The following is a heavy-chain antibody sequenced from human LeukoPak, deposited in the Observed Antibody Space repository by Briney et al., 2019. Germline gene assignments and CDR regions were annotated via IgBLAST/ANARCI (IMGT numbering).Heavy chain of an antibody. V-gene: IGHV3-66*01. Sequence: GGSLRLSCAVSGFTVSSNYMSWVRQAPGRGLEWVSVIYSGGSTYYADSVKGRFTISRDNSKNTLFLQMNSLRAGDTAVYYCARGTVTMVDHWGQGTLVTVPS. CDR1: GFTVSSNY. D-gene: IGHD3-10*01. CDR3: ARGTVTMVDH. J-gene: IGHJ4*02. CDR2: IYSGGST.